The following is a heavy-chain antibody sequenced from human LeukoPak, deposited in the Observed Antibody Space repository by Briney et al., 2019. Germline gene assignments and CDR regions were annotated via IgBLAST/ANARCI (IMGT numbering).Heavy chain of an antibody. CDR2: INYSWDT. V-gene: IGHV4-59*01. CDR1: GGSISSYY. D-gene: IGHD3-10*01. Sequence: SETLSLTCTVSGGSISSYYWSWIRQPPGKGLEWIGYINYSWDTNYNPSLKSRVTISVDTSKNQFSLKLSSVTAADTAVYYCARGYYYGSGYDYWGQGTLVTVSS. CDR3: ARGYYYGSGYDY. J-gene: IGHJ4*02.